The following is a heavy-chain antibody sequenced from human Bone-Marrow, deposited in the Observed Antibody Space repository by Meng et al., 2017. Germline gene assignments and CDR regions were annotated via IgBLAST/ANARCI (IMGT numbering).Heavy chain of an antibody. J-gene: IGHJ5*02. Sequence: VQLQPWGAGPFNPSGDVCPPCSVYGGSVSGYYWRWNRQTPGRGLEWIGETNHSGSTNYSPSLTSRVTISVDTSKNHISLKLTSVTAADTAVYFCASIWFGGNWFDPWGQGTLVTVSS. CDR2: TNHSGST. V-gene: IGHV4-34*01. CDR1: GGSVSGYY. CDR3: ASIWFGGNWFDP. D-gene: IGHD3-10*01.